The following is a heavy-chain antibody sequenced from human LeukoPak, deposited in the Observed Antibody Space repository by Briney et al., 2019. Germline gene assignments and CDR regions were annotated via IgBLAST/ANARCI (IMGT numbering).Heavy chain of an antibody. CDR3: ARDLGQRLIFN. V-gene: IGHV3-66*01. Sequence: GGSLRLSCAASGFTVSSNYMSWVRQAPGKGLEWVSVIYSGGSTYYADSVRGRFTISRDNSKNTLYLQMNSLRAEDTAVYYCARDLGQRLIFNWGQGTLVTVSS. CDR1: GFTVSSNY. D-gene: IGHD6-25*01. CDR2: IYSGGST. J-gene: IGHJ4*02.